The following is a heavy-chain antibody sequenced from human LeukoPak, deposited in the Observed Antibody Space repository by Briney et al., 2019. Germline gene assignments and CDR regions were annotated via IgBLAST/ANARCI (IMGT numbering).Heavy chain of an antibody. CDR2: INHSGST. CDR1: GGSFSGYY. Sequence: SETLSLTCAVYGGSFSGYYWSWIRQPPGQGLEWIGVINHSGSTNYNPSLKSRVTISVDTSKNQFSLKLSSVTAADTAVYYCANDRVIFHSSHFDHWGQGTLVTVSS. J-gene: IGHJ4*02. CDR3: ANDRVIFHSSHFDH. D-gene: IGHD3-22*01. V-gene: IGHV4-34*01.